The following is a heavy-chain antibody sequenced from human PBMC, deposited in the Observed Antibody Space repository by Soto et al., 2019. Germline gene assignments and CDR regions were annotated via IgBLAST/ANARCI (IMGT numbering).Heavy chain of an antibody. V-gene: IGHV1-69*02. Sequence: SVKVSCKASGGTFSSYTISWVRQAPGQGLEWMGRIIPILGIANYAQKFQGRVTITAGKSTSTAYMELSSLRSEDTAVYYCARAYSGYDQSGLYWGQGTLVTVSS. J-gene: IGHJ4*02. D-gene: IGHD5-12*01. CDR2: IIPILGIA. CDR1: GGTFSSYT. CDR3: ARAYSGYDQSGLY.